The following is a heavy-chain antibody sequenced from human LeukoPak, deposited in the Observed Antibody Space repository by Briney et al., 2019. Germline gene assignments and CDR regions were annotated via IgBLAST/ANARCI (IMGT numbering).Heavy chain of an antibody. D-gene: IGHD3-10*01. J-gene: IGHJ4*02. V-gene: IGHV4-38-2*02. CDR2: IYHSGST. CDR3: ARVDYGSSFFDY. Sequence: SETLSLTCTVSGYSISSGYYWGWIRQPPGKGLEWIGSIYHSGSTYYNPSLKSRVTISVDTSKNQFSLKLSSVTAADTAVYYCARVDYGSSFFDYWGQGTLVTVSS. CDR1: GYSISSGYY.